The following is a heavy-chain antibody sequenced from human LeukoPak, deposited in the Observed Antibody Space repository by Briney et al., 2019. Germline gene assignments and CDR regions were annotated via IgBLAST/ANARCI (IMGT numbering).Heavy chain of an antibody. D-gene: IGHD3-9*01. J-gene: IGHJ6*02. CDR2: ISGSGGST. V-gene: IGHV3-23*01. Sequence: PGGSLRLSCAASGFTFSSYAMSWVRQAPGKGLEWVSAISGSGGSTNYADSVKGRFTISRDNSKNTLYLQMNSLRAEDTAVYYCAKAPTILTGYYYYGMDVWGQGTTVTVSS. CDR1: GFTFSSYA. CDR3: AKAPTILTGYYYYGMDV.